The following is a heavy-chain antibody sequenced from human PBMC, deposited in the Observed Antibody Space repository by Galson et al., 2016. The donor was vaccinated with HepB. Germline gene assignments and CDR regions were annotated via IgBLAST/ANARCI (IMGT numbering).Heavy chain of an antibody. Sequence: SLRLSCAASGLSVTSYWMSWVRQAPGKGLEWVAHINGDGSDKYYGGSAKGRFTVSKDNAKNSLYLHMNSLRAEDTAVYYCSYSLHSSAWEWGQGTLVTVSS. CDR2: INGDGSDK. CDR1: GLSVTSYW. CDR3: SYSLHSSAWE. V-gene: IGHV3-7*01. J-gene: IGHJ4*02. D-gene: IGHD6-19*01.